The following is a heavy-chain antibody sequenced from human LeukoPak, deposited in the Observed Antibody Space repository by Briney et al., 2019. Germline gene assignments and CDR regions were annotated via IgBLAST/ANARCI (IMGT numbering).Heavy chain of an antibody. Sequence: ASVKVSCKASGYTFTSYGFSWVRQAPGQGLEWMGWISAYNGNTNFAQKLQGRVTMTTDSSTRTAYMELRSLRSDDTAVYYCARGSRILTPPFGMDVWGQGTTVTVSS. V-gene: IGHV1-18*01. J-gene: IGHJ6*02. CDR1: GYTFTSYG. CDR3: ARGSRILTPPFGMDV. CDR2: ISAYNGNT. D-gene: IGHD2-15*01.